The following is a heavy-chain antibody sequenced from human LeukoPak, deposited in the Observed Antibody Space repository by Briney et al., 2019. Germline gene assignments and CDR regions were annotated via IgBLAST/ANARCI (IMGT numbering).Heavy chain of an antibody. J-gene: IGHJ4*02. Sequence: GGSVRLSCTASGFTFTNAWMSWVRQIPGQGLEWVGRIKSKTDGGTTDSAAPVKRRFTISRDDSKHTLSLEMNSLKTEDTAVYYCSTVAIVHCSSSRCYAGDYWGRGILVTVTS. CDR2: IKSKTDGGTT. CDR3: STVAIVHCSSSRCYAGDY. D-gene: IGHD2-2*01. V-gene: IGHV3-15*01. CDR1: GFTFTNAW.